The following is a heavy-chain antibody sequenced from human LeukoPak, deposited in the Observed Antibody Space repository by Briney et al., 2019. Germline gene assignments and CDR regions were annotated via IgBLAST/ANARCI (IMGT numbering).Heavy chain of an antibody. Sequence: GGSLRLSCTASGFTFSRHGMHWVRQAPGKGLEWVAVIWHDGSNQYYGDSVKGRFTISRDNSKNTLYLQMNSLRVEDTAVYYCAKDWEGYTNDLDYWGQGTLVTVSS. CDR1: GFTFSRHG. V-gene: IGHV3-33*06. D-gene: IGHD2-8*01. J-gene: IGHJ4*02. CDR3: AKDWEGYTNDLDY. CDR2: IWHDGSNQ.